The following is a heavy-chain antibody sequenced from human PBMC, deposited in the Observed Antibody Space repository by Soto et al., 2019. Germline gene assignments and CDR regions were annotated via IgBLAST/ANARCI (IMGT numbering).Heavy chain of an antibody. CDR3: AREAGWQRMVPYD. Sequence: QVQLVQSGTEVKKPGASVNVSCKAFGYTFTSYGFSWVRQVPGQGLEWLGWISAFNGDTQYSQTMKGRLTATTDTATPTVPMELRSLTPADTAVYYCAREAGWQRMVPYDWGQGTLVTVS. CDR2: ISAFNGDT. J-gene: IGHJ4*02. CDR1: GYTFTSYG. V-gene: IGHV1-18*04. D-gene: IGHD6-25*01.